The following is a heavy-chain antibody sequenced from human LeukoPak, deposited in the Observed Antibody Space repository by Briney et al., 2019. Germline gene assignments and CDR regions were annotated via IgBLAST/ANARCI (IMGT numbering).Heavy chain of an antibody. CDR2: IYHSGST. J-gene: IGHJ4*02. D-gene: IGHD6-13*01. V-gene: IGHV4-59*12. CDR1: GGSISSYY. CDR3: ARGYSSSWYDY. Sequence: SETLSLTCTVSGGSISSYYWSWMRQPPGKGLEWIGYIYHSGSTNYNPSLKSRVTISVDTSKNQFSLKLSSVTAADTAVYYCARGYSSSWYDYWGQGTLVTVSS.